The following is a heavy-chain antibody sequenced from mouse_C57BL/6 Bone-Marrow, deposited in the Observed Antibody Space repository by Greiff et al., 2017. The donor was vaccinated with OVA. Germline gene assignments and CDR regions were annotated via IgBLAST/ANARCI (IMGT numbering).Heavy chain of an antibody. CDR3: ARGTTVVATNFDY. V-gene: IGHV1-72*01. D-gene: IGHD1-1*01. J-gene: IGHJ2*01. CDR2: IDPNSGGT. Sequence: KQRPGRGLEWIGRIDPNSGGTKYNEKFKSKATLTVDKPSSTAYMQLSSLTSEDSAVYYCARGTTVVATNFDYWGQGTTLTVSS.